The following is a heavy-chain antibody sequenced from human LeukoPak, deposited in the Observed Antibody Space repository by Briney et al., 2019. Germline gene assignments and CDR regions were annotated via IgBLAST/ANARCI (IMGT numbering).Heavy chain of an antibody. Sequence: GGSLRLSCAASGFTFSTYGMHWVRQAPGKGLEWVALVWSDGNGKFYADSVKGRFTISRDNAKNTLYLQMNSLRAEDTAVYYCAKDLHTSGWYLYFDYWGQGTLVTVSS. V-gene: IGHV3-33*06. D-gene: IGHD6-19*01. CDR3: AKDLHTSGWYLYFDY. CDR2: VWSDGNGK. J-gene: IGHJ4*02. CDR1: GFTFSTYG.